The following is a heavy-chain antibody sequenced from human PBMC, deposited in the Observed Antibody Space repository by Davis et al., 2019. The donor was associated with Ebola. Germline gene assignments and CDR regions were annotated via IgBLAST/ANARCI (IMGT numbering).Heavy chain of an antibody. D-gene: IGHD3/OR15-3a*01. CDR3: ARGTGLVSDY. CDR1: GGSISSYY. Sequence: MPSETLSLTCNVSGGSISSYYWSWIRQPPGKGLEWIGYMFNGGSTNYNPSLKSRVTISLDTSKNQFSLMLTSVTAADTAVYYCARGTGLVSDYWGQGTLVTVSS. V-gene: IGHV4-59*01. CDR2: MFNGGST. J-gene: IGHJ4*02.